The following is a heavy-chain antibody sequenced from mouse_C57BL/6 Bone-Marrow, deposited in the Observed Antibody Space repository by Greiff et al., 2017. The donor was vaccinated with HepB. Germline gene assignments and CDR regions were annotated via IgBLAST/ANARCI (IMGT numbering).Heavy chain of an antibody. CDR3: ASIYYGNTFDV. Sequence: VQLQQSGPVLVKPGASVKMSCKASGYTFTDYYMNWVKQSHGKSLEWIGVINPYNGGTSYNQKFKGKATLTVDKSSSTAYMELNSLTSEDSAVYYCASIYYGNTFDVWGTGTTVTVSS. D-gene: IGHD2-1*01. CDR2: INPYNGGT. V-gene: IGHV1-19*01. J-gene: IGHJ1*03. CDR1: GYTFTDYY.